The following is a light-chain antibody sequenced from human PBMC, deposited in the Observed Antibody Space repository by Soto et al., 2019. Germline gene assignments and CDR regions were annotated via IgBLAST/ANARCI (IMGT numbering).Light chain of an antibody. CDR2: QTS. Sequence: EIVLTQFPATLSLSPGERATLSCRASQSISSFLAWYQQKPGQAPRLLIYQTSNRATGIPARFSGSGSGTVFFLPITSIKPEDFAVYYCQQGSAWPLTFGGGTKVEI. CDR1: QSISSF. J-gene: IGKJ4*01. V-gene: IGKV3-11*01. CDR3: QQGSAWPLT.